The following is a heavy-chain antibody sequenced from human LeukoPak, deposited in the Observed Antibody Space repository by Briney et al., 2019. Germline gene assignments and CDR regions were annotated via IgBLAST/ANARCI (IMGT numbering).Heavy chain of an antibody. CDR3: ARGNYYYDSSGYYPVPDY. CDR1: EYTFTSYA. V-gene: IGHV1-3*01. D-gene: IGHD3-22*01. Sequence: ASVKVSCKAAEYTFTSYAIHWVSLAPGQRLEWMGWINAGNGNTKYSQKFQGRVTITRDTSASTAYMELSSLRSEDTAVYYCARGNYYYDSSGYYPVPDYWGQGTLVTVSS. J-gene: IGHJ4*02. CDR2: INAGNGNT.